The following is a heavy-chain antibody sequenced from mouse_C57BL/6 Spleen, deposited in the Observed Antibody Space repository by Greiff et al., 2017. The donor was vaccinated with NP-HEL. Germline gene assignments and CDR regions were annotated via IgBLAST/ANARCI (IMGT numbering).Heavy chain of an antibody. CDR3: ARWGDYFDY. CDR2: IYPSDSDT. Sequence: QVQLQQPGAELVRPGSSVKLSCKASGYTFTSYWMDWVKQRPGQGLAWIGNIYPSDSDTPYNQKFKDKATLTVDKSSSTAYMQLSSLTSEDSAVYYCARWGDYFDYWGQGTTLTVSS. V-gene: IGHV1-61*01. CDR1: GYTFTSYW. J-gene: IGHJ2*01.